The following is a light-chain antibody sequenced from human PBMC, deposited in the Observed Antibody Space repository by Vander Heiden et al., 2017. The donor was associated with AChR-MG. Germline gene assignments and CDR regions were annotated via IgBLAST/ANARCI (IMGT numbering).Light chain of an antibody. CDR3: QQSYSTPRT. CDR2: AAS. V-gene: IGKV1-39*01. Sequence: IQMTQSPSSLSASIGYRVTITCRASQSISSYLNWYQQKPGKAPKLLIYAASSLQSGVPSRFSGSGSGTDFTLIISSLQPEDFATYYCQQSYSTPRTFGQGTKLEIK. J-gene: IGKJ2*01. CDR1: QSISSY.